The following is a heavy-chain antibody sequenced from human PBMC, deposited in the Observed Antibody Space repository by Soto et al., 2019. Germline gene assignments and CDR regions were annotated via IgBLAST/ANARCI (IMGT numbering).Heavy chain of an antibody. CDR2: IYYSGTT. CDR1: GGSISSGDYY. Sequence: SETLSLTCTVSGGSISSGDYYWSWIRQLPGKGLEWIGYIYYSGTTFHNPSLKGRVGISVDTSKNLFSLKLSSMTAADTAVYYCARTSGDYGLSKYFQHWGQGTLVTVSS. J-gene: IGHJ1*01. V-gene: IGHV4-31*03. D-gene: IGHD4-17*01. CDR3: ARTSGDYGLSKYFQH.